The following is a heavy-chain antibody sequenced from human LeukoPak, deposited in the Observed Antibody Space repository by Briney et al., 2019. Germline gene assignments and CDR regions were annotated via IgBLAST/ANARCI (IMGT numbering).Heavy chain of an antibody. CDR1: GFTFSSYS. D-gene: IGHD2-15*01. CDR3: ARVQGGFDAFDI. Sequence: GGSLRLSCAASGFTFSSYSMNWIRQAPGKGLEWVANIKQDGSEKYYVDSVKGRFTISRDNAKNSLYLQMNSLRAEDTAVYYCARVQGGFDAFDIWGQGTMVTVSS. J-gene: IGHJ3*02. CDR2: IKQDGSEK. V-gene: IGHV3-7*01.